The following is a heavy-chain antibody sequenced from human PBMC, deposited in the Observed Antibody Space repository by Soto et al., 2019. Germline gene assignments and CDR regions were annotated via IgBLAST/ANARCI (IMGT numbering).Heavy chain of an antibody. J-gene: IGHJ4*02. CDR1: GGSFSDYY. V-gene: IGHV4-34*01. Sequence: QVQLKQWGAGLLKPSETLSLTCAVYGGSFSDYYWSWIRQPPGGGLEWIGEINHSGSTNYNPSLESRVTISLDTSKNQFSLRLTSVTAADTAVYYCARSTGSQTAEDSWGQGTLVTVSS. CDR3: ARSTGSQTAEDS. D-gene: IGHD2-2*01. CDR2: INHSGST.